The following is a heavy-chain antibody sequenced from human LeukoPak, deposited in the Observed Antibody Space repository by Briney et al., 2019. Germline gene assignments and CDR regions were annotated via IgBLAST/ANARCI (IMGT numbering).Heavy chain of an antibody. CDR2: MSSSSSYI. CDR1: GFTFSTYS. CDR3: ARGSTVTTYFAFDI. J-gene: IGHJ3*02. Sequence: GGSLRLSCAASGFTFSTYSMNWVRQAPGKGLEWVSSMSSSSSYISYADSVKGRFTISRDNAKNSLSLQMNSLRAEDTAVYYCARGSTVTTYFAFDIWGQGTMVTVSS. V-gene: IGHV3-21*01. D-gene: IGHD4-17*01.